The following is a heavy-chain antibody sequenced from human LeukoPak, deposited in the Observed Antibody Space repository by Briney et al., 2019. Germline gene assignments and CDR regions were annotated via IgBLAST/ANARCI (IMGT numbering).Heavy chain of an antibody. CDR2: ISSSSSYI. CDR1: GFTFSSYS. CDR3: ARDASEVGNAFDI. D-gene: IGHD1-26*01. Sequence: NPGGSLRLSCAASGFTFSSYSMNWVRQAPGKGLEWVSSISSSSSYIYYADSVKGRFTISRDNAKNSLYLQMNSLRAEDTAVYYCARDASEVGNAFDIWGQGTMVTVSS. V-gene: IGHV3-21*01. J-gene: IGHJ3*02.